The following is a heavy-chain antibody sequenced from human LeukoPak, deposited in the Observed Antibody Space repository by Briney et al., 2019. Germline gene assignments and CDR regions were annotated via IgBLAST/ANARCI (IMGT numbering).Heavy chain of an antibody. CDR2: INPNSGGT. D-gene: IGHD1-26*01. Sequence: ASVKVSCKASGYTFTSYYMHWVRQAPGQGLQWRGWINPNSGGTNYAQKFQGRVTMTRDTSISTAYMELSRLRSDDTAVYYCAWTWLRELSYGYWGQGTLVTVSS. CDR1: GYTFTSYY. V-gene: IGHV1-2*02. CDR3: AWTWLRELSYGY. J-gene: IGHJ4*02.